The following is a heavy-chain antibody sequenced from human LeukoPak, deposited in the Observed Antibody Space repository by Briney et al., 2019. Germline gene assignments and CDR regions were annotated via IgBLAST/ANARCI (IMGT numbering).Heavy chain of an antibody. CDR1: GYTFTGYY. CDR2: INPNSGGT. V-gene: IGHV1-2*06. Sequence: GASVKVSCKASGYTFTGYYMHWVRQAPGQGLEWMGRINPNSGGTNYAQKFQGRVTMTRDTSISTAYMELSRLRSEDTAVYYCARSNNDSSGYYFWGQGTLVTVSS. J-gene: IGHJ4*02. CDR3: ARSNNDSSGYYF. D-gene: IGHD3-22*01.